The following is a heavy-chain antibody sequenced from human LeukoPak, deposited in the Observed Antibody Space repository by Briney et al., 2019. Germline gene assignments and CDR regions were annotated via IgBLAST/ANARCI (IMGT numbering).Heavy chain of an antibody. CDR1: GFTFSSYG. J-gene: IGHJ3*02. V-gene: IGHV3-30*18. D-gene: IGHD4-17*01. CDR2: ISYDGSNK. Sequence: GGSLRLSCAASGFTFSSYGMHWVRQAPGKGLEWVAVISYDGSNKYYADSVKGRFTISRDNSKNTLYLQMNSLRAEDTAVYYCAKEGVDYGDYTDAFDIWGQGTMVTVSS. CDR3: AKEGVDYGDYTDAFDI.